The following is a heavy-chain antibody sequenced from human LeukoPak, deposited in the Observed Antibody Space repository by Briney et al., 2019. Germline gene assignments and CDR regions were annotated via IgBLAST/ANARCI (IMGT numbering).Heavy chain of an antibody. J-gene: IGHJ4*02. Sequence: SETLSLTCAVNGGSFSGYYWSWIRQPPGKGLEWIGEINHSGSTNYNPSLKSRVTISVDTSKNQFSLKLSSVTAADTAVYYCAKWVVPAAIDYWGQGTLVTVSS. D-gene: IGHD2-2*02. CDR3: AKWVVPAAIDY. CDR2: INHSGST. V-gene: IGHV4-34*01. CDR1: GGSFSGYY.